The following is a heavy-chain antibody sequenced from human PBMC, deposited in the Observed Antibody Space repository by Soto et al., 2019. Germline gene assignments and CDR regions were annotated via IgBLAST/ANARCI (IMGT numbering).Heavy chain of an antibody. Sequence: GGSLRLSCAASGFTFSSYSMNWVRQAPGKGLEWVSSISSSSSYIYYADSVKGRFTISRDNAKNSLYLQMNSLRAEDTAVYYCARDRRIVVVPAARGGFDPWGQGTLATVSS. CDR3: ARDRRIVVVPAARGGFDP. CDR2: ISSSSSYI. CDR1: GFTFSSYS. J-gene: IGHJ5*02. V-gene: IGHV3-21*01. D-gene: IGHD2-2*01.